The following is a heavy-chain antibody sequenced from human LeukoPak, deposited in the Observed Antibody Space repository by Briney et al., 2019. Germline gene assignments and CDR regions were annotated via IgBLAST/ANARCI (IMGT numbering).Heavy chain of an antibody. V-gene: IGHV4-59*01. CDR1: GGSISSYY. J-gene: IGHJ6*02. CDR3: ARDPGITMVRGVSEGYYGMDV. CDR2: IYYSGST. D-gene: IGHD3-10*01. Sequence: SETLSLTCTVSGGSISSYYWSWIRQPPGKGLEWIGYIYYSGSTNYNPSLKSRVTISVDTSKKQFSLNLSSVTAADTAVYYCARDPGITMVRGVSEGYYGMDVWGQGTTVTVSS.